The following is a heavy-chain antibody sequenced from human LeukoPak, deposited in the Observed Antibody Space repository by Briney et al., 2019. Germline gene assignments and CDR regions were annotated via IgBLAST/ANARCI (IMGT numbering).Heavy chain of an antibody. CDR3: ADDRLGYCSGGGCYYFDF. Sequence: GGSLRLSCAASGFTFSSYGIHWVRQAPGRGLEWVAFISFDGNNKYYADSVKGRFTISRDNSTNTVYLQMNSLRAEETAVYYCADDRLGYCSGGGCYYFDFWGQGTPVTVSS. V-gene: IGHV3-30*18. D-gene: IGHD2-15*01. J-gene: IGHJ4*02. CDR2: ISFDGNNK. CDR1: GFTFSSYG.